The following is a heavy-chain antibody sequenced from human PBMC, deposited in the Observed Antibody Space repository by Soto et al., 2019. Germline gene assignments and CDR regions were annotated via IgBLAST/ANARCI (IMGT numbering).Heavy chain of an antibody. D-gene: IGHD6-19*01. CDR1: VDSISIGSY. CDR3: TRVHVMVVAGSTFDY. J-gene: IGHJ4*03. Sequence: PETLSLTSTVSVDSISIGSYSGCIRQPPVEGPEWIASIYHGGTTFYNPSLKSRISISGDTSKNQFSLRLTSVTAADTATYYCTRVHVMVVAGSTFDYWGRGTMVTVSS. V-gene: IGHV4-38-2*02. CDR2: IYHGGTT.